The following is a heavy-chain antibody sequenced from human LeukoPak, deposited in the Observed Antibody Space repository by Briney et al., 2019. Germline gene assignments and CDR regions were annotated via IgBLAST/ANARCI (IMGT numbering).Heavy chain of an antibody. Sequence: VGSLRLSCAASGFTFNNEEMNWVRQAPGKGLDWVSYIPSSGGTIYYADSVKSRFTMSRYNPKNTVYLQMHSMRAEDTPVYYCARDDYGATSDDFDIWGQGPMVSVSS. V-gene: IGHV3-48*03. J-gene: IGHJ3*02. CDR2: IPSSGGTI. CDR3: ARDDYGATSDDFDI. CDR1: GFTFNNEE. D-gene: IGHD4-17*01.